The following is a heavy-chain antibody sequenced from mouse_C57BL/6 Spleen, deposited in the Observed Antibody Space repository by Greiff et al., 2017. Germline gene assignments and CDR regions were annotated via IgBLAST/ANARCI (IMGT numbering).Heavy chain of an antibody. V-gene: IGHV6-6*01. Sequence: EVQLVESGGGLVQPGGSMKLSCAASGFTFSDAWMDWVRQSPEKGLEWVAEIRNKANNHATYYAESVKGRFTISRDDSKSSVYLQMNSLRAEDTGIYYCTRTAQATLGYWGQGTTLTVSS. CDR2: IRNKANNHAT. D-gene: IGHD3-2*02. CDR1: GFTFSDAW. CDR3: TRTAQATLGY. J-gene: IGHJ2*01.